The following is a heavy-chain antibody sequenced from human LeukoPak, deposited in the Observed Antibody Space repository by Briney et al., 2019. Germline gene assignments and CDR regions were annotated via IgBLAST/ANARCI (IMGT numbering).Heavy chain of an antibody. CDR2: IHTNGNA. CDR1: GASISSYY. V-gene: IGHV4-4*09. CDR3: ARSLRYYYGSGRYLDY. D-gene: IGHD3-10*01. Sequence: KASETLSLTCTVSGASISSYYWSWIRQPPGKGLEWIAYIHTNGNADYSPSLRSRVTISLDTSKNQFSLKLSSVTAADTAVYYCARSLRYYYGSGRYLDYWGQGTLVTVSS. J-gene: IGHJ4*02.